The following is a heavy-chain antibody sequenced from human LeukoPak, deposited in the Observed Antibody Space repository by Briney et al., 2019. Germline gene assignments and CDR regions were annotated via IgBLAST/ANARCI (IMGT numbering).Heavy chain of an antibody. CDR1: EFTSSNNG. V-gene: IGHV3-23*01. CDR3: AKKKSQLYFDY. J-gene: IGHJ4*02. Sequence: PGGSLRLSCAASEFTSSNNGMTWVRQAPGKGLEWVSAISGSGGSTYYADSVKGRFTISRDNSKNTLYLQMNSLRAEDTAVYYCAKKKSQLYFDYWGQGTLVTVSS. D-gene: IGHD6-13*01. CDR2: ISGSGGST.